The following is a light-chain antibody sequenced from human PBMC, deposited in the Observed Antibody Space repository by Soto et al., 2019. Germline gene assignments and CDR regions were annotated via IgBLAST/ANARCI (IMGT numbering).Light chain of an antibody. J-gene: IGKJ1*01. CDR1: QSVNSDY. Sequence: EIVLTQSPGTLSLSPGDRATLSCRASQSVNSDYLAWYQRKPGQAPRLLIYGASNRATDIPYRFSASGSGTDLSLTITRLGAEDFGVYYCQQYDSTPPTCGQGTKVEVK. V-gene: IGKV3-20*01. CDR3: QQYDSTPPT. CDR2: GAS.